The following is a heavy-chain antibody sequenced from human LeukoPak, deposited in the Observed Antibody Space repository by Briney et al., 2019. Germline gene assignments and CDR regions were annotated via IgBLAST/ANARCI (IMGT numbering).Heavy chain of an antibody. J-gene: IGHJ4*02. CDR2: ISTSSNYI. CDR1: GFTFSTYN. D-gene: IGHD6-19*01. Sequence: PGGSLRLSCAASGFTFSTYNMNWVRQAPGKGLGWVSSISTSSNYISYADSVKGRFTISRDNAKNSLYLQMNSLRAEDTAVYYCARDFSSGWTFDYWGQGTLVTVSS. V-gene: IGHV3-21*01. CDR3: ARDFSSGWTFDY.